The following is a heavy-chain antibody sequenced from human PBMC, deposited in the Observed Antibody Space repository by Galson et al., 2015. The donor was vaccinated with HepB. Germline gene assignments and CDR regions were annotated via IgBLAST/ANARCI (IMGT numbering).Heavy chain of an antibody. CDR2: IKHRGNER. J-gene: IGHJ4*02. CDR3: ARGRGDF. CDR1: GFTFSNFW. Sequence: SLRLSCAASGFTFSNFWMSWVRQAPGKGLEWVANIKHRGNERYYVDSVKGRFTISRDNAKNSLYLQMNSLRAEDTAMYYCARGRGDFWGQGTLVTVSS. V-gene: IGHV3-7*03.